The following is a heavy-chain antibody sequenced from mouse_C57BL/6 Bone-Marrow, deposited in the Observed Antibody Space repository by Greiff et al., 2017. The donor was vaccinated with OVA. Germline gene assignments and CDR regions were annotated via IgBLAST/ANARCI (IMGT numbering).Heavy chain of an antibody. V-gene: IGHV14-4*01. CDR2: IDPENGDT. Sequence: SGAELVRPGASVKLSCTASGFNIKDDYMHWVKQRPEQGLEWIGWIDPENGDTEYASKFQGKATITADTSSNTAYLQLSSLTSEDTAVYYCTTYWFAYWGQGTLVTVSA. CDR1: GFNIKDDY. J-gene: IGHJ3*01. CDR3: TTYWFAY.